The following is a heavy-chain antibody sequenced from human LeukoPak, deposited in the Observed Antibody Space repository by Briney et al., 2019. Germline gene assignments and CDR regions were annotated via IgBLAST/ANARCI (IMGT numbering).Heavy chain of an antibody. Sequence: GGSLRLSCAASGFTFSSYGMHWVRQAPGKGLEWVAVISYDGSNKYYADSVKGRFTISRDNSKNTLYLQMNSLRAEDTAVYYCAKGGTWELLRRVLGTGYYYYMDVWGKGTTVTVSS. V-gene: IGHV3-30*18. D-gene: IGHD1-26*01. J-gene: IGHJ6*03. CDR2: ISYDGSNK. CDR1: GFTFSSYG. CDR3: AKGGTWELLRRVLGTGYYYYMDV.